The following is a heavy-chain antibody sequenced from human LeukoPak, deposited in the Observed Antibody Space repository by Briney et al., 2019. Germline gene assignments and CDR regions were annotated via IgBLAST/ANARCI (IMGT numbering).Heavy chain of an antibody. J-gene: IGHJ6*03. Sequence: SETLSLTCTVSGGSISSGSYYWTWIRQPPGKGLEWIGYIDHTGTTNYNPSLNSRVTISRDTSKNHFSLQLSSVTAADTAVYFCARDRHIYYMDVWGKGTTVTISS. CDR2: IDHTGTT. D-gene: IGHD2-21*01. CDR3: ARDRHIYYMDV. CDR1: GGSISSGSYY. V-gene: IGHV4-61*03.